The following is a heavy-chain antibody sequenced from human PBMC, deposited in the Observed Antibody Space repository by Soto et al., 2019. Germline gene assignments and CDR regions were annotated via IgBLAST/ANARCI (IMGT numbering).Heavy chain of an antibody. CDR1: GLTVSNYG. CDR2: IWHDGSQK. CDR3: EGRDDPLHV. J-gene: IGHJ3*01. Sequence: QVQLVESGGGVVQPERSLRLSCVATGLTVSNYGIHWVRQAPGRGLEWVAVIWHDGSQKYSADSVRGRFTISRDNSKNTVYLQMNSLRAEDTAVYYCEGRDDPLHVWGQGTMVTVSS. V-gene: IGHV3-33*01.